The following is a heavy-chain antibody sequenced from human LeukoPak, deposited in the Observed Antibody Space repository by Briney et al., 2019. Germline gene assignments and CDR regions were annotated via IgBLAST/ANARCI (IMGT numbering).Heavy chain of an antibody. J-gene: IGHJ3*02. V-gene: IGHV1-2*02. CDR2: INPKSGVT. Sequence: ASVKVSCKASGYSFSAYYVHWVRQAPGQGLEWMAWINPKSGVTNYVKGFQGRVTMSRDTSISTVYMELSRPRSDDSAVYYCARGVDAFDIWGQGTMVTVSS. CDR1: GYSFSAYY. CDR3: ARGVDAFDI.